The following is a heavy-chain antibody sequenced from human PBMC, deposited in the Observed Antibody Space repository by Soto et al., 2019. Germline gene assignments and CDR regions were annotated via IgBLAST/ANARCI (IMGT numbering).Heavy chain of an antibody. CDR1: GGTFSSYA. J-gene: IGHJ6*02. Sequence: GASVKVSCKASGGTFSSYAISWVRQAPGQGLEWMGGIIPIFGTANYAQKFQVRVTITADECTSTAYMELSSLRSQDTDVYYCARAADDFWIGDGLPSYYYDGMDVWGQGTTVTVSS. CDR3: ARAADDFWIGDGLPSYYYDGMDV. D-gene: IGHD3-3*01. CDR2: IIPIFGTA. V-gene: IGHV1-69*13.